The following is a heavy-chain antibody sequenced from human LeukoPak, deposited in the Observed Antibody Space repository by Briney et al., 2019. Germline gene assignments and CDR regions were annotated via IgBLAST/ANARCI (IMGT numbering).Heavy chain of an antibody. CDR3: ACMYYDTLTGYSY. Sequence: GGSLRLSCAASGFTFSSYSMNWVRQAPGKGLEWVSSISSSSSYIYYADSVKGRFTISRDNAKNSLYLQMNSLRAEDTAVYYCACMYYDTLTGYSYWGQGTLVTVSS. J-gene: IGHJ4*02. V-gene: IGHV3-21*01. CDR2: ISSSSSYI. CDR1: GFTFSSYS. D-gene: IGHD3-9*01.